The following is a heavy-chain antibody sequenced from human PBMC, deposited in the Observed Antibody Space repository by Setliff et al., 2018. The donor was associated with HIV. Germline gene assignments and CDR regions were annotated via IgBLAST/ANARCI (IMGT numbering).Heavy chain of an antibody. Sequence: SETLSLTCTVSGGSISSYYWTWLRQFPGKGLEWIGFIFYTGSTTYNPSLNNRVTISVDTSKNQFSLKVTSVTAADAAVYYCGRQVPVPGVAVTPIDYWGQGTLVTVSS. D-gene: IGHD3-22*01. CDR2: IFYTGST. CDR1: GGSISSYY. J-gene: IGHJ4*02. CDR3: GRQVPVPGVAVTPIDY. V-gene: IGHV4-59*08.